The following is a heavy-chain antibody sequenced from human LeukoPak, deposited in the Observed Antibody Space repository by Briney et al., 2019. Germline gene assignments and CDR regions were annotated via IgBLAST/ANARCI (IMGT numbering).Heavy chain of an antibody. CDR1: GFTFSSYG. CDR3: AKVGEGLAGRKRLDY. D-gene: IGHD3-10*01. Sequence: GGSLRLSCAASGFTFSSYGMHWVRQAPGKGLEWVAVISYDGSNKYYADSVKGRFTISRDNSKNTLYLQMNSLRAEDTAVYYCAKVGEGLAGRKRLDYWGQGTLVTVSS. J-gene: IGHJ4*02. V-gene: IGHV3-30*18. CDR2: ISYDGSNK.